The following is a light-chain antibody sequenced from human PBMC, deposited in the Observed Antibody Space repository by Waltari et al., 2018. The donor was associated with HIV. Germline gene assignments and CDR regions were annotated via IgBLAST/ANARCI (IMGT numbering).Light chain of an antibody. V-gene: IGKV1-9*01. CDR2: GAY. J-gene: IGKJ2*03. CDR3: QQLNSYPHS. Sequence: DIQLTPSPSFLSASLGDLVTITCRASQGVRTYLAWYQQNPGKAPKLLIYGAYTLQSGVPSRFSGSGSGTEFTLTISSLQPGDSAIYYCQQLNSYPHSFGQGTKLEIK. CDR1: QGVRTY.